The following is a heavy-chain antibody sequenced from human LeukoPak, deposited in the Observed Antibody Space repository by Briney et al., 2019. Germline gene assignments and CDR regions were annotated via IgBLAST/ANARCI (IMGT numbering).Heavy chain of an antibody. J-gene: IGHJ3*02. V-gene: IGHV1-18*01. D-gene: IGHD3-22*01. Sequence: ASVKVSCKASGDTSTNYGISGVRHAPGQGRWWRVWKCTYNGYTKYAQKLQGRLTMATDTSRSTAYMELRSLRSDDTAVYYCARDGHRRYYYDSSGREDAFDIWGQGTMVTVSS. CDR2: KCTYNGYT. CDR1: GDTSTNYG. CDR3: ARDGHRRYYYDSSGREDAFDI.